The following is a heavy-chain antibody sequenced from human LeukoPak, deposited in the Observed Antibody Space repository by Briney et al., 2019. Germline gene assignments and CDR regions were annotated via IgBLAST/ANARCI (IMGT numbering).Heavy chain of an antibody. D-gene: IGHD6-19*01. J-gene: IGHJ4*02. CDR3: ARDSSGWYFWLDY. Sequence: GGSLRLSCAASGFTFSSYAMSWVRQAPGKGLEWVSSISSSSSYIYYADSVKGRFTISRDNAKNSLYLQMNSLRAEDTAVYYCARDSSGWYFWLDYWGQGTLVTVSS. CDR2: ISSSSSYI. CDR1: GFTFSSYA. V-gene: IGHV3-21*01.